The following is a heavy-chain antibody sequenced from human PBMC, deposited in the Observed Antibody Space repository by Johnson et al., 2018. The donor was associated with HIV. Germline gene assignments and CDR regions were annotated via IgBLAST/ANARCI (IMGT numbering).Heavy chain of an antibody. J-gene: IGHJ3*02. CDR1: GFTFDDYG. Sequence: EVQLVESGGGVVRPGGSLRVSCAASGFTFDDYGMNWVRQAPGKVLEWVSGINWNGDSTGYADSVKGRFTISRDNAKNSLYLQMNSLRAEDTALYYCARDRGVDAFDIWGQGTMVTVSS. V-gene: IGHV3-20*04. D-gene: IGHD3-10*01. CDR3: ARDRGVDAFDI. CDR2: INWNGDST.